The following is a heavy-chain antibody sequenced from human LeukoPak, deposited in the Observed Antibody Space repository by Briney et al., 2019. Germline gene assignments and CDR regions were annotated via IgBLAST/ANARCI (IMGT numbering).Heavy chain of an antibody. V-gene: IGHV3-20*04. J-gene: IGHJ3*02. CDR3: ARDPIVVVTAHDAFDI. CDR1: GFTFDDYA. D-gene: IGHD2-21*02. CDR2: INWDGGSI. Sequence: PGGSLRLSCAASGFTFDDYAMGWVRQAPGKGLEWVSGINWDGGSIGYADSVKGRFSISRDNAKKSLSLQMNSLRAEDTAVYYCARDPIVVVTAHDAFDIWGQGTMVTVSS.